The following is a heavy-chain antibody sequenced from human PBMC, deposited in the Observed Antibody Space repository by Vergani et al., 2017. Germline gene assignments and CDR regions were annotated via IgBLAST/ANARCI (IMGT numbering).Heavy chain of an antibody. Sequence: QVQLQQWGAGLLKPSETLSLTCAVYGGSFSGYYWSWIRQPPGKGLEWIGEINHSGSTNYNPSLKSRVTISVDTSKNQFSLKLSSVTAADTAVYYCARLMYYYTSGSQIDYWGQGTLVTVSS. V-gene: IGHV4-34*01. J-gene: IGHJ4*02. D-gene: IGHD3-10*01. CDR3: ARLMYYYTSGSQIDY. CDR1: GGSFSGYY. CDR2: INHSGST.